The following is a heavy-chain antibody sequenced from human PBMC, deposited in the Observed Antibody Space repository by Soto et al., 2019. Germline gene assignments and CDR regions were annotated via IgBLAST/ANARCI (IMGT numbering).Heavy chain of an antibody. CDR2: ISFDGSNK. D-gene: IGHD1-1*01. CDR1: GFTFSSYG. Sequence: QVQLVESGGGVVQPGRSLRLSCAASGFTFSSYGRHWVRQAPGKGLEWVAIISFDGSNKYYADSVKGRFTISRDNSKNTLYLQMNSLRAEDTALYYCAKDLFELERRGRMDVWGQGTTVIVSS. J-gene: IGHJ6*02. V-gene: IGHV3-30*18. CDR3: AKDLFELERRGRMDV.